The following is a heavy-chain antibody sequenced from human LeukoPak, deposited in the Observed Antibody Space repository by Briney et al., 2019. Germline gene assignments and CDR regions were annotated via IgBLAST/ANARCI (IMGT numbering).Heavy chain of an antibody. V-gene: IGHV3-9*01. CDR2: ISWNSGSI. CDR1: GFTFDDYA. D-gene: IGHD3-22*01. J-gene: IGHJ4*02. Sequence: GRSLRLSCAASGFTFDDYAMHWVRQALGKGLEWVSGISWNSGSIGYADSVKGRFTISRDNAKNSLYLQMNSLRAEDTALYYCAKEQGYYDSSGYARFDYWGQGTLVTVSS. CDR3: AKEQGYYDSSGYARFDY.